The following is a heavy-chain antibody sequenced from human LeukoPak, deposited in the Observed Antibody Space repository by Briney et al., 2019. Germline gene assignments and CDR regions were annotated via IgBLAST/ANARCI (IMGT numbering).Heavy chain of an antibody. J-gene: IGHJ6*03. CDR1: GFSFRTYW. CDR3: ARGAAVSAVYYYYMDV. CDR2: IKQDGSEK. D-gene: IGHD4-11*01. V-gene: IGHV3-7*01. Sequence: GGSLRLSCAASGFSFRTYWMSWVRQAPGKGLEWVASIKQDGSEKYFVASVKGRFTISRDNPKNSLYLQMNSLRVEGTAVYYCARGAAVSAVYYYYMDVWGKGTTVTVSS.